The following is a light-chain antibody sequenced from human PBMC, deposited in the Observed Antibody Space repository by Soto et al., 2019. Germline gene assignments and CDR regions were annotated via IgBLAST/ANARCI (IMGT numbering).Light chain of an antibody. CDR1: QSVNSN. Sequence: EIVMTHSPATLSVSPGERATLSCRASQSVNSNLAWYQQKPGQAPRLLIYAASTRATGIPARFSGSGSGTGFTLTISSLQSEDFAVYFCQQYNNLPSITFGQGTRLENK. V-gene: IGKV3-15*01. CDR3: QQYNNLPSIT. J-gene: IGKJ5*01. CDR2: AAS.